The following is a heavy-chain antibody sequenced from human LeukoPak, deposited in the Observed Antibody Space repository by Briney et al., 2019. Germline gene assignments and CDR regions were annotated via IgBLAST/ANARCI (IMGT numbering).Heavy chain of an antibody. CDR2: ITSGGTYF. V-gene: IGHV3-21*01. CDR3: ARASGGWNLDD. D-gene: IGHD1-1*01. Sequence: PGGSLILCCAASGFTFNLFHRYLGRQAPGKGLEWRSSITSGGTYFTYAYSSQGRFTISRDKAKISLNLRIKSLTDDDMAIYECARASGGWNLDDCGHRSLVTASS. CDR1: GFTFNLFH. J-gene: IGHJ4*01.